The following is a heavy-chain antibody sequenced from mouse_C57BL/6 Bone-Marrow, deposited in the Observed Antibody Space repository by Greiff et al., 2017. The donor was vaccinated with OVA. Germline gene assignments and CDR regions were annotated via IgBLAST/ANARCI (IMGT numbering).Heavy chain of an antibody. Sequence: VQLQQSGTVLARPGASVKMSCKTSGYTFTSYWMHWVKQRPGQGLEWIGVIYPGSSDTTYNEKFKGKATLTAVTSASTAYMGLSSLTNEDSACYCCTRRVGPHAMDYWGQGTSVTVSS. CDR3: TRRVGPHAMDY. CDR2: IYPGSSDT. J-gene: IGHJ4*01. D-gene: IGHD1-1*02. CDR1: GYTFTSYW. V-gene: IGHV1-5*01.